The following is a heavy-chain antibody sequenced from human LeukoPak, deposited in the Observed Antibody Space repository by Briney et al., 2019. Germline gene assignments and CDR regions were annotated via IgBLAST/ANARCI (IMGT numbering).Heavy chain of an antibody. V-gene: IGHV4-30-4*01. Sequence: KTSQTLSLTCAVSGGSITTGNFYWTWVRQPPGKGLEWIGHIYHSGSPNYNPSLKSRILLSVDTSKNQISLNLTSMTAADTAVYSCARGPMTTVPNWHFDLRARGTLVTVSS. CDR3: ARGPMTTVPNWHFDL. CDR1: GGSITTGNFY. CDR2: IYHSGSP. J-gene: IGHJ2*01. D-gene: IGHD4-17*01.